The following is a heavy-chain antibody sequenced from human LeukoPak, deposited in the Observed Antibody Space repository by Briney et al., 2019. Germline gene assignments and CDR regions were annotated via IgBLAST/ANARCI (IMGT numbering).Heavy chain of an antibody. V-gene: IGHV3-15*01. Sequence: PGGSLRLPCAASGFTFSHAWMSWVRQAPGKGLEWVGRIKSKTDSGATDYAAPVKGRFTISRDDSKNTLYLQMNSLKTEDTAVYYCATEWEPKIWGQGTMVTVSS. CDR2: IKSKTDSGAT. CDR3: ATEWEPKI. CDR1: GFTFSHAW. D-gene: IGHD1-26*01. J-gene: IGHJ3*02.